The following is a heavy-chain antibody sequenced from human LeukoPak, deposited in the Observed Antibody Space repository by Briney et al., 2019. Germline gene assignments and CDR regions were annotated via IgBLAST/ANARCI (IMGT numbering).Heavy chain of an antibody. D-gene: IGHD6-13*01. J-gene: IGHJ4*02. V-gene: IGHV4-4*02. Sequence: SGTLSLTCAVSGGSISSSNWWSWVRQPPGKGLEWIGEIYHNGSTNYNPSLKSRVTISVDKSKNQFSLKLSSVTAADTAVYYCARAPLVSSFYYFDYWGQGSLVTVSS. CDR1: GGSISSSNW. CDR3: ARAPLVSSFYYFDY. CDR2: IYHNGST.